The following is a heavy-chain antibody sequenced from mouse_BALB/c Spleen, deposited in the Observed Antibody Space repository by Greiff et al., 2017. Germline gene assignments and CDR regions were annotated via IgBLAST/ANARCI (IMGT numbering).Heavy chain of an antibody. J-gene: IGHJ3*01. CDR3: ARSGGGFAY. CDR2: IYPGSGST. V-gene: IGHV1-55*01. Sequence: QVQLQQPGAELVKPGTSVKLSCKASGYNFTSYWINWVKLRPGQGLEWIGDIYPGSGSTNYNEKFKSKATLTVDTSSSTAYMQLSSLASEDSALYYCARSGGGFAYWGQGTLVTVSA. D-gene: IGHD3-1*01. CDR1: GYNFTSYW.